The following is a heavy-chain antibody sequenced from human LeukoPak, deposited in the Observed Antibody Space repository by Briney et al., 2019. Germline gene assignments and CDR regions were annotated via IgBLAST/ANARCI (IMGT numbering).Heavy chain of an antibody. CDR1: GGSISSSSYY. V-gene: IGHV4-39*07. J-gene: IGHJ4*02. D-gene: IGHD2-2*01. CDR3: ARDEGSSYPFDY. CDR2: IYYSGST. Sequence: SETLSLTCTVSGGSISSSSYYWGWIRQPPAKGLEWIGSIYYSGSTYYNPSLKSRVTISVDTSKNQFSLNLSSVTAADTAVYFCARDEGSSYPFDYWGQGTLVTVSS.